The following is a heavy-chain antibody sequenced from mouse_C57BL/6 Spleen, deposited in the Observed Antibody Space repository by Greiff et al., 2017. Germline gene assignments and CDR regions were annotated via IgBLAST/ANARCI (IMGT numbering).Heavy chain of an antibody. CDR3: AREEPYWYFDV. V-gene: IGHV1-18*01. Sequence: DVKLLESGPELVQPGASVKIPCKGSGYTFTDYNMDWVKQSHGKSLEWIGDINPNNGGTIYNQKFKGKCTLSVDKSSSTAYMELRSLTSEDTAIYYCAREEPYWYFDVWGTGTTVTVSS. J-gene: IGHJ1*03. CDR1: GYTFTDYN. CDR2: INPNNGGT.